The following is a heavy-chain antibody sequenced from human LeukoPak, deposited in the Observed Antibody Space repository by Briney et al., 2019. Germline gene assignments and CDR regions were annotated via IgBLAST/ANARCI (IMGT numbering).Heavy chain of an antibody. CDR2: INPSGGRT. D-gene: IGHD1-26*01. CDR1: GYTFISYY. Sequence: ASVKVSCKASGYTFISYYLHWVRQAPGQGLEWMGIINPSGGRTSNAQKFQGRVTMTRDMSTSTAYMELSRLRSDDTAVYYCARGVGGHADYWGQGTLVTVSS. V-gene: IGHV1-46*01. J-gene: IGHJ4*02. CDR3: ARGVGGHADY.